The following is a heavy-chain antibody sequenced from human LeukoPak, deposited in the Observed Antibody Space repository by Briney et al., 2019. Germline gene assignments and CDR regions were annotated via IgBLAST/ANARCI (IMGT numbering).Heavy chain of an antibody. D-gene: IGHD2-15*01. Sequence: GGSLRLSCAASGFTFSSYSMNWVRQAPGKGLEWVSYISSSSSTIYYADSVKGRFTISRDNSKNTLHLQMNSLRAEDTAVYYCAKTLFDCSGGSCYGAYFDDWGQGTLVTVSS. V-gene: IGHV3-48*01. CDR1: GFTFSSYS. J-gene: IGHJ4*02. CDR2: ISSSSSTI. CDR3: AKTLFDCSGGSCYGAYFDD.